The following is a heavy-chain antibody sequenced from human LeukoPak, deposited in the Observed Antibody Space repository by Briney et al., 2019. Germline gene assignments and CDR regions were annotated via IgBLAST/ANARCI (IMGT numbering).Heavy chain of an antibody. D-gene: IGHD2/OR15-2a*01. CDR1: GFTFSSYG. J-gene: IGHJ4*02. CDR3: ARDWFHAIDY. Sequence: GGSLRLSCAASGFTFSSYGMSWVRQAPGEGLVWVSRIRSDGSDTRYAESVKGRFTISRDNAKNTLYLQMNSLRAEDTAVYYCARDWFHAIDYWGQGTLVTVSS. CDR2: IRSDGSDT. V-gene: IGHV3-74*01.